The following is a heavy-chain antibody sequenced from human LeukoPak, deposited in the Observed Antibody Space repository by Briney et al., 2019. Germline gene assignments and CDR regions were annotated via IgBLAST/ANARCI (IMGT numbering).Heavy chain of an antibody. CDR2: INHSGST. D-gene: IGHD3-3*01. Sequence: SETLSLTCAVYGGSFSGYYWSWIRQPPGKGLEWIGEINHSGSTNYNPSLKSRVTISVDTSKNQFSLKLSSVTAADTAVYYCARDRAGPYDFWSGYHGGYYYGMDVWGQGTTVTVSS. J-gene: IGHJ6*02. V-gene: IGHV4-34*01. CDR1: GGSFSGYY. CDR3: ARDRAGPYDFWSGYHGGYYYGMDV.